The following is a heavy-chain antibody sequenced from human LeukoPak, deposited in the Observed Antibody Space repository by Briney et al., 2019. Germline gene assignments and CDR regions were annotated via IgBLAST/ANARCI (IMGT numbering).Heavy chain of an antibody. J-gene: IGHJ6*04. CDR1: GRSFSGYY. CDR2: INHSGST. V-gene: IGHV4-34*01. D-gene: IGHD2-2*01. Sequence: SETLSLTCAVYGRSFSGYYWSWIRQPPGKGLEWIGEINHSGSTNYNPPLKSRVTISVNTSKNQFSLKLSSVTAADTAVYYCARGIWYCSSTSCYSESYYYYGMDGWGKAATVTDSS. CDR3: ARGIWYCSSTSCYSESYYYYGMDG.